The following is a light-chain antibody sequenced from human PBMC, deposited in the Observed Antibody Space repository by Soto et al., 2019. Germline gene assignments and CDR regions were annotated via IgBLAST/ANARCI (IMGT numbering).Light chain of an antibody. CDR3: QQYNNWPPLT. CDR1: QSVRSN. Sequence: EIVMTQYPATLSVSPGERATLSCRASQSVRSNLAWYQQKPGQDPRLLIYGASTRATGIPARFSGSGSGTEFTLTISSLQSEDFAVYYCQQYNNWPPLTFGGGTKVEIK. CDR2: GAS. V-gene: IGKV3-15*01. J-gene: IGKJ4*01.